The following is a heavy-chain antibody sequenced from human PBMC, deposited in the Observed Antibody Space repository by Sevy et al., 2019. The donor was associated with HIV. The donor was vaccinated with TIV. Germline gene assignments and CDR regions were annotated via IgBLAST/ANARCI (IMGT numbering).Heavy chain of an antibody. Sequence: GGSLRLSCVASGFTFSSYEMNWVRQAPGKGLEWVSYISSSGSPIYYADSVKGRFTISRDNAKNSLYLQMNSLRAEDTGVYYCARDLPGDSRMDVWGQGTTVTVSS. CDR2: ISSSGSPI. D-gene: IGHD3-22*01. J-gene: IGHJ6*02. CDR1: GFTFSSYE. CDR3: ARDLPGDSRMDV. V-gene: IGHV3-48*03.